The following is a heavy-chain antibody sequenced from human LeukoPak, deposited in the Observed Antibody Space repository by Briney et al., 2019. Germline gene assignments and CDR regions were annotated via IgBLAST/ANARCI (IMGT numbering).Heavy chain of an antibody. CDR2: IYYSGST. J-gene: IGHJ6*02. V-gene: IGHV4-59*01. Sequence: AETLSLTCTVSGGSISSYYWSWIRQPPGKGLEWIGYIYYSGSTNYNPSLKSIVTITVDTTKYQFSLKLSSVAAADSAVYCSARRRYGIHVWYQGTTVTVTS. CDR3: ARRRYGIHV. CDR1: GGSISSYY.